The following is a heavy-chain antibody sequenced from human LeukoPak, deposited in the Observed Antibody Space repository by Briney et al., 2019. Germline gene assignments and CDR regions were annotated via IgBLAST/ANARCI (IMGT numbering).Heavy chain of an antibody. CDR3: ARDAQGYYYGSGSYQDY. D-gene: IGHD3-10*01. Sequence: GGSLRLSCAASGFTVSSNYMTWVRQAPGKGLEWVSVIYSGGGTFYADSVKGRFTISRDNSKNTLYLQMNSLRAEDTAVYYCARDAQGYYYGSGSYQDYWGQGTLVTVSS. V-gene: IGHV3-66*01. CDR1: GFTVSSNY. CDR2: IYSGGGT. J-gene: IGHJ4*02.